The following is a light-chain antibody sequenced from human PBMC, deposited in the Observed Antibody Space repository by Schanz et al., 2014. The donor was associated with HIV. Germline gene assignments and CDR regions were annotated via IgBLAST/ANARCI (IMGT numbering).Light chain of an antibody. Sequence: EIVLTQSPGTLSLSPGERATLSCRASQSVNSNFLGWYQQKPGQAPRLLIFGASNRATGTPDRFSGSESGTDFTLTISRVETEDDAVYYCQQYGSLPWTFGQGTKVEGK. CDR2: GAS. CDR3: QQYGSLPWT. J-gene: IGKJ1*01. CDR1: QSVNSNF. V-gene: IGKV3-20*01.